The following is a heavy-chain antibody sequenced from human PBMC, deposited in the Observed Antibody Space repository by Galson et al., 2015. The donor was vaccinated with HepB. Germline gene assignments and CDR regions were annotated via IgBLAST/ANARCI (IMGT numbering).Heavy chain of an antibody. V-gene: IGHV3-43*01. D-gene: IGHD6-19*01. J-gene: IGHJ5*02. Sequence: SLRLSCAASGFTFDDYTMHWVRQAPGKGLEWVSLISWDGGSTYYADSVKGRFTISRDNSKNSLYLQMNSLRTEDTALYYCAKDVPPNPSGYSSGWYGWFDPWGQGTLVTVSS. CDR3: AKDVPPNPSGYSSGWYGWFDP. CDR2: ISWDGGST. CDR1: GFTFDDYT.